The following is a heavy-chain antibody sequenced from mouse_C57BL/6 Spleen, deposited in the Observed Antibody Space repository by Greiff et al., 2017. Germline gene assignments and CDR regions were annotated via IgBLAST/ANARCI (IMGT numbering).Heavy chain of an antibody. CDR1: GYTFTSYW. V-gene: IGHV1-52*01. CDR2: IDPSDSET. CDR3: ARSSVFDY. Sequence: VQLKQPGAELVRPGSSVKLSCKASGYTFTSYWMHWVKQRPIQGLEWIGNIDPSDSETHYNQKFKDKATLTVDKSSSTAYMQLSSLTSEDSAVYYCARSSVFDYWGQGTTLTVSS. J-gene: IGHJ2*01. D-gene: IGHD3-2*02.